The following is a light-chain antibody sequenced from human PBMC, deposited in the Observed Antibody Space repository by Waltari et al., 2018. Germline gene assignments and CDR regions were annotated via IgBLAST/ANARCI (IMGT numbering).Light chain of an antibody. Sequence: EVVMTQSPATLSVSPGEGATASCRASERVRTNVAWYKQTPGQAPRLIIHDASTRATGIPDRFSGSGSGTEFILSISSLQSEDFAIYYCQQYNKWPPWTFGQGTKVEIK. V-gene: IGKV3D-15*01. J-gene: IGKJ1*01. CDR2: DAS. CDR1: ERVRTN. CDR3: QQYNKWPPWT.